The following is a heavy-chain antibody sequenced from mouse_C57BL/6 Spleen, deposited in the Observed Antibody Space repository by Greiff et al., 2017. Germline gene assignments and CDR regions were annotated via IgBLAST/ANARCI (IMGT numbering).Heavy chain of an antibody. CDR3: AADYAMDD. V-gene: IGHV14-2*01. J-gene: IGHJ4*01. CDR1: GFTITDYY. Sequence: VQLQQSGAELVKPGASVKLSCTASGFTITDYYMHWVKQRTEQGLEWIGRIDPEDGENKYAPKFQGKATITVDTSTNPACLQLSGLTTEDTAVYYCAADYAMDDWGQGTSVTVSS. CDR2: IDPEDGEN.